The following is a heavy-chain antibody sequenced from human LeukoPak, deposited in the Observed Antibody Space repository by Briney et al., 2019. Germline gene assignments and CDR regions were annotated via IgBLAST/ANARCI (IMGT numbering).Heavy chain of an antibody. CDR2: MNPNSGNT. D-gene: IGHD3-10*01. J-gene: IGHJ5*02. CDR1: GYTFTSYD. CDR3: ARGLDAPYYYGSGSSNWFDP. Sequence: ASVKVSCKASGYTFTSYDINWVRQATGQGLEWMGWMNPNSGNTGYAQKFQGRVTMTRNTSISTAYMELSSLRSEDTAVYYCARGLDAPYYYGSGSSNWFDPWGQGTLVTVSS. V-gene: IGHV1-8*01.